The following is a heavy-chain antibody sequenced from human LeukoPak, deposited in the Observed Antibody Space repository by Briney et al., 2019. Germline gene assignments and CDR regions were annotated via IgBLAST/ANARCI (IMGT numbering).Heavy chain of an antibody. J-gene: IGHJ4*02. Sequence: GGSLRLSCAASGFTFSSYWMSWVRQAPGKGLEWVANIKQDGSEKYYVDSVKGRFTISRDNAKNSLYLQMSSLRVEDTAIYYCARDYVWGSSESDYWGQGTLVTVSS. CDR3: ARDYVWGSSESDY. V-gene: IGHV3-7*01. CDR2: IKQDGSEK. D-gene: IGHD7-27*01. CDR1: GFTFSSYW.